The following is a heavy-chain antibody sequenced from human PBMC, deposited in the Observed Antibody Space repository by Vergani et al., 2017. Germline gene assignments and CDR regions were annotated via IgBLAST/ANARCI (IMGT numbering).Heavy chain of an antibody. J-gene: IGHJ5*02. CDR3: ARVETREMTTADYRFDP. D-gene: IGHD4-11*01. V-gene: IGHV1-8*01. CDR2: MNPNSGNT. Sequence: QVQLVQSGAEVKKPGASVKVSCKASGYTFTSYDINWVRQATGQGLEWMGWMNPNSGNTGYAQKFQGRVTMTRDTSISTAYMELTSLRSDDTAVYYCARVETREMTTADYRFDPWGQGTLVTVSS. CDR1: GYTFTSYD.